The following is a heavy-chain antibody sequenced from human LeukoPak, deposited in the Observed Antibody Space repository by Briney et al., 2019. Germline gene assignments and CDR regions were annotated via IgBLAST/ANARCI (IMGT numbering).Heavy chain of an antibody. J-gene: IGHJ6*03. D-gene: IGHD6-13*01. Sequence: GGSLRLSCAASGFTFSDYYMSWIRQAPGKGLEWVSYISSSGSTIYYADSVKGRFTISRDNAKNSLYLQMNSLRAEDTAVYYCAGAAAGYYYYYMDVWGKGTTVTISS. V-gene: IGHV3-11*04. CDR3: AGAAAGYYYYYMDV. CDR1: GFTFSDYY. CDR2: ISSSGSTI.